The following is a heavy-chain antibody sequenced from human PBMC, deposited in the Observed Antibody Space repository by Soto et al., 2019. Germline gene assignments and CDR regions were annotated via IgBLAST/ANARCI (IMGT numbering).Heavy chain of an antibody. CDR3: ARDGGIAARHYYGMDV. D-gene: IGHD6-6*01. Sequence: EVQLVESGGGLVQPGGSLRISCAASGFTFSDQYMDWVRQAPGKGLEWVGRIRNKANNYATEYAASVKGRFTISRDDSKNSLYLQMNSLKTEDTAVYYCARDGGIAARHYYGMDVWGQGTTVTVSS. J-gene: IGHJ6*02. CDR1: GFTFSDQY. V-gene: IGHV3-72*01. CDR2: IRNKANNYAT.